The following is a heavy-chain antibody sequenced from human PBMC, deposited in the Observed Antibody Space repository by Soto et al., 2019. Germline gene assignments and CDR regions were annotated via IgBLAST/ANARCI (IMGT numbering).Heavy chain of an antibody. J-gene: IGHJ3*02. CDR3: AKDILRYLEWADVFDI. V-gene: IGHV3-23*01. CDR1: GFTFSNYA. Sequence: GGSLRLSCAASGFTFSNYAMSWVRQAPGKGLEWVSAISGSGGSTYYADSVKGRFTISRDNSKNTLYLQMNSLRPDDTAVYYCAKDILRYLEWADVFDIWGQGTMVTVSS. D-gene: IGHD3-3*01. CDR2: ISGSGGST.